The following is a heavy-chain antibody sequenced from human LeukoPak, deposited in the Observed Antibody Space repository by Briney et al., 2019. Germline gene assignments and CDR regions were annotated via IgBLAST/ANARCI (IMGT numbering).Heavy chain of an antibody. CDR1: GYSISSGYY. V-gene: IGHV4-38-2*01. Sequence: SGTLSLTCAVSGYSISSGYYWGWIRQPPGKGLEWIGSIYHSGSTYYNPSLKSRVTISVDTSKNQFSLKLSSVTAADTAVYYCARHPFDPWGQGTLVTVSS. J-gene: IGHJ5*02. CDR2: IYHSGST. CDR3: ARHPFDP.